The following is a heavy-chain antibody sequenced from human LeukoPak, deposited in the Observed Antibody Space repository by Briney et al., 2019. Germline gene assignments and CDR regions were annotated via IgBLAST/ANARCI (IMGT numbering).Heavy chain of an antibody. CDR1: GGSISSYF. CDR2: IYTTGST. J-gene: IGHJ4*02. V-gene: IGHV4-4*09. D-gene: IGHD1-26*01. Sequence: SETLSLTCTVSGGSISSYFWSWIRQPPGKGLEWIGYIYTTGSTNYNPSLTSRVTISVDTSKNQFSLKLSSVTAADTAVYYCARVSYSGSYYVPNYFDYWGQGTLVTVSS. CDR3: ARVSYSGSYYVPNYFDY.